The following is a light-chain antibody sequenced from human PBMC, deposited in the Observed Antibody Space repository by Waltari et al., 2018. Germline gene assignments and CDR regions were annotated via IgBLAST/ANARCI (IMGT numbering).Light chain of an antibody. V-gene: IGKV3-11*01. CDR1: QSVNSH. J-gene: IGKJ3*01. Sequence: EIVLTQSPATLSLSPGERATLACRASQSVNSHLALYHQKPDQAPRLPIYDASNRATGIPARFSGSGSETDFTLTISSLEPEDFAVYYCQQRSNWPRFTFGPGTKVDIK. CDR3: QQRSNWPRFT. CDR2: DAS.